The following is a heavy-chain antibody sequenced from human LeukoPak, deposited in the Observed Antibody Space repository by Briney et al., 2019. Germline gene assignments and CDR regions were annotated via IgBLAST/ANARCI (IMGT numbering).Heavy chain of an antibody. CDR3: ARDPRTWDSSSSRLSY. CDR1: GFTFSSYA. D-gene: IGHD6-6*01. CDR2: ISYDGSNK. J-gene: IGHJ4*02. Sequence: PTGRSLRLSCAASGFTFSSYAMHWVRQAPGKGLERVAVISYDGSNKYYADSVKGRFTISRDNSKNTLYLQMNSLRAEDTAVYYCARDPRTWDSSSSRLSYWGQGTLVTVSS. V-gene: IGHV3-30-3*01.